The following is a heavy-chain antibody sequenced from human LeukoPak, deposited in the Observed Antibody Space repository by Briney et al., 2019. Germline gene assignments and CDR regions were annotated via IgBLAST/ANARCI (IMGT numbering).Heavy chain of an antibody. CDR1: GYTFTSYG. Sequence: ASVKVSCKASGYTFTSYGISWVRQAPGQGLEWMGWISAYNGNTNYAQKLQGRVTMTTDTSTSTAYMELRSLRSDDTAVYYCAREDSSSWHSVVGAAFDIWGQGTMVTVSS. J-gene: IGHJ3*02. V-gene: IGHV1-18*01. CDR2: ISAYNGNT. D-gene: IGHD6-13*01. CDR3: AREDSSSWHSVVGAAFDI.